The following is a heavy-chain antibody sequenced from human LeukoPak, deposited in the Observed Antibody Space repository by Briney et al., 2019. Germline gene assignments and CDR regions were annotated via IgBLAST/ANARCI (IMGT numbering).Heavy chain of an antibody. Sequence: GGSLRLSCAASGFTFSSYGMHWVRQAPGKGLEWVSSISSSSRYMYYADSVKGRFTISRDNAKNSLYLQMNSLKIEDTAVYFCARGLGHTSGTEAFEYWGQGTLVTVSS. CDR1: GFTFSSYG. CDR3: ARGLGHTSGTEAFEY. V-gene: IGHV3-21*04. D-gene: IGHD1/OR15-1a*01. J-gene: IGHJ4*02. CDR2: ISSSSRYM.